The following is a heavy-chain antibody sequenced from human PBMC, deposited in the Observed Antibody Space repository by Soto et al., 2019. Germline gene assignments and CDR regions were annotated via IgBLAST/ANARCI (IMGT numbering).Heavy chain of an antibody. V-gene: IGHV3-30*04. Sequence: QVQLEESGGGMVQPGRSLRLSCAASGFTFSRHTMHWVRQAPGKGLEWMASISYDGSNKYYADSVKGRFTISRDNSKNTLSVQMDSLRAEDTAVYYCARDRLRLGELSLLGYFDYWGQGTLATVSS. CDR3: ARDRLRLGELSLLGYFDY. J-gene: IGHJ4*02. D-gene: IGHD3-16*02. CDR1: GFTFSRHT. CDR2: ISYDGSNK.